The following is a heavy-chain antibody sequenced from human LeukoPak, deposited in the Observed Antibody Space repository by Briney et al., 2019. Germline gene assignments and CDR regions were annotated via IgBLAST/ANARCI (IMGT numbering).Heavy chain of an antibody. J-gene: IGHJ4*02. CDR2: ISVRSNYI. CDR3: VRLRRNSDTSGFYYYYDF. CDR1: GYTFSSYS. D-gene: IGHD3-22*01. Sequence: GGSLRLSCAASGYTFSSYSINWVRQAPGKGPEWVSSISVRSNYIYYADSVRGRFRISRDDARDSLHLQMSSLRAEDTAVYYCVRLRRNSDTSGFYYYYDFWGQGTLVTVSS. V-gene: IGHV3-21*01.